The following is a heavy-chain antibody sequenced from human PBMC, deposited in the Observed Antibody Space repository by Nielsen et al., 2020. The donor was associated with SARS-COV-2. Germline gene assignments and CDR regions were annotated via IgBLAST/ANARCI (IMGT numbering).Heavy chain of an antibody. CDR3: ARELKAVGATNWFDP. CDR2: IYYSGST. J-gene: IGHJ5*02. V-gene: IGHV4-31*03. D-gene: IGHD1-26*01. Sequence: SETLSLTCTVSGGSISSGGYYWSWIRQHPGKGLEWIGYIYYSGSTYYNPSLKSRVTISVDTSKNQFSLKLSSVTAADTAVYYCARELKAVGATNWFDPWGQGTLVTFSS. CDR1: GGSISSGGYY.